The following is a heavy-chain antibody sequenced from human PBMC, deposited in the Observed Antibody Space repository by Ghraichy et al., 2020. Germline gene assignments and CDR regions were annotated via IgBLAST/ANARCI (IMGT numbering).Heavy chain of an antibody. CDR1: GFTFSSYA. CDR3: ARGAVGATTCFDY. Sequence: GALRLSCAASGFTFSSYAMSWVRQAPGKGLEWVSTISSSGGNTYYADSVKGRFTISRDNSKNTLDLQMNSLRAEDTAVFYCARGAVGATTCFDYWGQGALVTVSS. V-gene: IGHV3-23*01. J-gene: IGHJ4*02. D-gene: IGHD1-26*01. CDR2: ISSSGGNT.